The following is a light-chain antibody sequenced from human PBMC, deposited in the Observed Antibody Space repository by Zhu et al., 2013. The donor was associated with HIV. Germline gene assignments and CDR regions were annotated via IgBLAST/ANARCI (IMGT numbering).Light chain of an antibody. J-gene: IGKJ2*03. CDR1: QTINN. CDR2: GAS. CDR3: QQYGDSPRYS. Sequence: EIVMTQSPATLSLSPGERATLSCRASQTINNLAWYQQKAGQAPRLLMYGASARAPGIPDRFSGSGSGTDFTLTISRLEPEDFAVYYCQQYGDSPRYSFGQGDQVG. V-gene: IGKV3-20*01.